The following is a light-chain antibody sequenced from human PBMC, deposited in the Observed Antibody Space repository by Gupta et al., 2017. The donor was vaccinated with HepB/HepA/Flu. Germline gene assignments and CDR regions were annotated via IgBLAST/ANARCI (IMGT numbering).Light chain of an antibody. V-gene: IGLV3-1*01. CDR2: QDS. Sequence: YELTQPPSLSVFPGQTASITCPGDKLGDKYACWYQQKPGQSPVLVIYQDSKRPSGIPERFAGSNSGNTATLTISGTQAMEDADYYCQAWDSRTAVFGGGTKLTVL. CDR1: KLGDKY. CDR3: QAWDSRTAV. J-gene: IGLJ2*01.